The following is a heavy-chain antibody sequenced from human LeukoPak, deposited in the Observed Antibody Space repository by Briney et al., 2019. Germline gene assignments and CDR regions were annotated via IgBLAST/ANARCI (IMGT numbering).Heavy chain of an antibody. CDR3: ARVEPPYYDILTGYYEPRENFFDY. CDR1: GYTFTGYY. Sequence: GASVKVSCMASGYTFTGYYMHWVRQAPGQGLEWMGWINPNSGGTNYAQKFQGRVTMTRDTSISTAYMELSRLRSDDTAVYYCARVEPPYYDILTGYYEPRENFFDYWGQGTLVTVSS. J-gene: IGHJ4*02. D-gene: IGHD3-9*01. V-gene: IGHV1-2*02. CDR2: INPNSGGT.